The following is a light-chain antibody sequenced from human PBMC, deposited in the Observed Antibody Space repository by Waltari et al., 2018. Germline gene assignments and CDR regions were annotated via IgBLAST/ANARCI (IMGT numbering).Light chain of an antibody. Sequence: AIQMTQSPSSLSASVGDRVTITCRASQGIRNDLGWYQQKPGKAPKLLIYAASRLQSGVPSRLSGTGSGTDFTLTISSLQPEDFATYYCLQDYIYPWTFGQGTKVEIK. CDR2: AAS. CDR1: QGIRND. J-gene: IGKJ1*01. CDR3: LQDYIYPWT. V-gene: IGKV1-6*01.